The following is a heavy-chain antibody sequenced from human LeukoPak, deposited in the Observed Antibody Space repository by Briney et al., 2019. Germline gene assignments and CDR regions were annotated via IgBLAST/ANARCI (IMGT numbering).Heavy chain of an antibody. CDR1: GYTFTNYW. CDR2: IYPGDSDT. J-gene: IGHJ6*03. CDR3: ARLFYYYYMDV. Sequence: GESLKISCKGSGYTFTNYWIGWVRQMPGKGLEWMGIIYPGDSDTRYSPSFEGQVTISADTSISTAYLQWRSLKASDSAMFYCARLFYYYYMDVWGKGTAVTVSS. V-gene: IGHV5-51*01.